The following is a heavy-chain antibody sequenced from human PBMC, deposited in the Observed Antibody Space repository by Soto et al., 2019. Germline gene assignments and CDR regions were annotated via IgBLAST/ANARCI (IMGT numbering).Heavy chain of an antibody. Sequence: QSGGSLRLSCAASGFTFSSYAMSWVRQAPGKGLEWVSAISGSGGSTYYADSVKGRFTISRDNSKNTLYLQMNSLRAEDTAVYYCAKAMRGLRLRYCSTTSCSIMDVWGQGTTVTVSS. CDR2: ISGSGGST. CDR1: GFTFSSYA. J-gene: IGHJ6*02. V-gene: IGHV3-23*01. D-gene: IGHD2-2*01. CDR3: AKAMRGLRLRYCSTTSCSIMDV.